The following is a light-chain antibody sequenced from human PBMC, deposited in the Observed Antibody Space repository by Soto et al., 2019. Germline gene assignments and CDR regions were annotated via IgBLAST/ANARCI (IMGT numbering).Light chain of an antibody. J-gene: IGLJ1*01. CDR2: EVS. V-gene: IGLV2-8*01. CDR3: SSYAGTTSYV. CDR1: SSDIGGYKY. Sequence: QSVLTQPPSASGSPGQSVTISCTGTSSDIGGYKYVSWYQQHPGKAPQLMIYEVSKRPSGVPDRFSGSKSGNTASLTVSGLQAEDEADYYCSSYAGTTSYVFGTGTKVTVL.